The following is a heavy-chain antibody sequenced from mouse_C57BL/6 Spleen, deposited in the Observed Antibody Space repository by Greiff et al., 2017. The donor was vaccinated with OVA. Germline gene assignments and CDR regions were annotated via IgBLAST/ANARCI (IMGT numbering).Heavy chain of an antibody. J-gene: IGHJ4*01. CDR3: ARGNAGYVRDYAMDY. Sequence: QVQLQQPGAELVKPGASVKLSCKASGYTFTSYWMQWVKQRPGQGLEWIGEIDPSDCYTNYNQKFKGKATLTVDTSSSTAYMQLSSLTSEDTAVYYCARGNAGYVRDYAMDYWGQGTSVTVSS. D-gene: IGHD3-2*02. V-gene: IGHV1-50*01. CDR1: GYTFTSYW. CDR2: IDPSDCYT.